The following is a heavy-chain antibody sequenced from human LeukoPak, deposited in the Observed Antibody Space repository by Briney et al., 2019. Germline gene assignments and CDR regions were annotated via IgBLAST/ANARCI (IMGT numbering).Heavy chain of an antibody. Sequence: GESLRLSCATSGFTFSNYWMSWLRQAPGKGLMWVSRIRSDGGAASYAESVKGRFTISRDNARNTLYLQMNSLRVDDTAVYYCAKSDWFDPWGRGILVTVSS. CDR1: GFTFSNYW. CDR2: IRSDGGAA. V-gene: IGHV3-74*01. J-gene: IGHJ5*02. CDR3: AKSDWFDP.